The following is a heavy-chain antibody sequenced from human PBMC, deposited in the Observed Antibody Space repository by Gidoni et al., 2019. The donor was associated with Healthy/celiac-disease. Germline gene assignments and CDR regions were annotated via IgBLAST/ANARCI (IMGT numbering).Heavy chain of an antibody. Sequence: EVQLVESGGGLVQPGRSLRLSCAASGFSFDDYAMHWVRQAPGKGLELVSGISWNSGSIGYAYSVKGRFTIARDNAKNSLYLQMNRLRAEDTALYYCAKDGQLVLLGYYFDYWGQGTLVTVSS. CDR2: ISWNSGSI. CDR3: AKDGQLVLLGYYFDY. V-gene: IGHV3-9*01. D-gene: IGHD6-13*01. CDR1: GFSFDDYA. J-gene: IGHJ4*02.